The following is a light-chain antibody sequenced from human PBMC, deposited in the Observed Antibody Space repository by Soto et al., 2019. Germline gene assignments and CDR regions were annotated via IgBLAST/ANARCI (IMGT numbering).Light chain of an antibody. CDR1: QGISNY. CDR2: AAS. CDR3: LQHHSYPIT. J-gene: IGKJ5*01. V-gene: IGKV1-17*03. Sequence: DIQMTHSPSAMSASVGGRVTITCRASQGISNYLAWFQQKLGKVPKRLIYAASSLQIGVPSRFSGSGSGTEFSLTISSLQPEDSATYYRLQHHSYPITFGQGTRLEIK.